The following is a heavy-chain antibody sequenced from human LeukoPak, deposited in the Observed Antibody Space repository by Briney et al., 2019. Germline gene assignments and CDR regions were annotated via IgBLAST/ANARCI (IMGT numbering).Heavy chain of an antibody. J-gene: IGHJ4*02. CDR2: MSPNSGDT. CDR1: GYTFTSYD. CDR3: ARGPPNWGYDY. Sequence: ASVKVSCKASGYTFTSYDYNWVRQATGQRPEWMGWMSPNSGDTGYAQKFQDRVTMTRNTSISTAYMELSSLRSDDTAVYYCARGPPNWGYDYWGPGTLVTVSS. V-gene: IGHV1-8*01. D-gene: IGHD7-27*01.